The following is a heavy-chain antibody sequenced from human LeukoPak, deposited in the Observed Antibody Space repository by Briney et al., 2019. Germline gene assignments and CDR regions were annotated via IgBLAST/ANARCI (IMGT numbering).Heavy chain of an antibody. CDR1: GFTFSTHS. D-gene: IGHD5-24*01. CDR2: ISSGSSHI. CDR3: ARDFRTQLDGYSPPYHFDY. J-gene: IGHJ4*02. Sequence: PGGSLRLSCAVSGFTFSTHSMSWVRQAPGKGLEWVSSISSGSSHIYYADSMKGRFTISRDDAKNSLFLQVNSLRAEDTAVYYCARDFRTQLDGYSPPYHFDYWGQGALVNVSS. V-gene: IGHV3-21*01.